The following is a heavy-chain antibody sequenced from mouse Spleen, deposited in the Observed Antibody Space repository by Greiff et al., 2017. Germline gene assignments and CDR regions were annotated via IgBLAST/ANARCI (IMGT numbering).Heavy chain of an antibody. CDR1: GFTFSSYT. D-gene: IGHD1-2*01. J-gene: IGHJ4*01. V-gene: IGHV5-12-2*01. Sequence: EVQVVESGGGLVQPGGSLKLSCAASGFTFSSYTMSWVRQTPEKRLEWVAYISNGGGSTYYPDTVKGRFTISRDNAKNTLYLQMSSLKSEDTAMYYCARKGDYYGPYAMDYWGQGTSVTVSS. CDR3: ARKGDYYGPYAMDY. CDR2: ISNGGGST.